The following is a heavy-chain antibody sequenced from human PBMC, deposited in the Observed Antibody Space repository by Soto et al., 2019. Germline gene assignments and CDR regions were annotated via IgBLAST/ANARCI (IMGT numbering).Heavy chain of an antibody. Sequence: QVQLQESGPGLVKPSQTLSLTCTVSGGSVSSGGYYWTWIRQYSGKGLEWVGSISYSGTTYYNPSLRSRFTISVDTSRNHFSLTVTSVNAADTAVYYCARAVSTHFDYGGQGTRVTVSS. J-gene: IGHJ4*02. CDR1: GGSVSSGGYY. CDR2: ISYSGTT. D-gene: IGHD6-13*01. CDR3: ARAVSTHFDY. V-gene: IGHV4-31*03.